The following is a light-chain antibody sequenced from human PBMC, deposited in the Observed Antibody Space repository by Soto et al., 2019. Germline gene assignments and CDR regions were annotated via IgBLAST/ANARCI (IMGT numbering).Light chain of an antibody. CDR2: DAF. Sequence: EIVLTQSPGTLSLSPGERATLSCRASQSVSSNYLAWYQQRPGQAPRLLIYDAFSRATDIPDRFSGSGSGTDFTLTISRLDPEDVAVYYCQQYGSSRTFGQGTKVEI. V-gene: IGKV3-20*01. CDR1: QSVSSNY. CDR3: QQYGSSRT. J-gene: IGKJ1*01.